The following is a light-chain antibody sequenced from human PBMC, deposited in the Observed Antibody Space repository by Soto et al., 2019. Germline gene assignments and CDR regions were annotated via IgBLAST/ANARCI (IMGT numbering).Light chain of an antibody. J-gene: IGKJ1*01. CDR3: QQYGSSPRT. V-gene: IGKV3-20*01. CDR2: GAS. CDR1: QSVSSSY. Sequence: EIVLTQSPGTLSLSPGERATLSCRASQSVSSSYLAWYQQKPDQAPRLLIYGASNRATGIPDRFSGSGSGTDFTLTISRLEPEDFAVYYCQQYGSSPRTFGQGTKVDIK.